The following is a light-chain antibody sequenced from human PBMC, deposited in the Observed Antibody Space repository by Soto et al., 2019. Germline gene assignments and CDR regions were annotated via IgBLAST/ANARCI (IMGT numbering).Light chain of an antibody. CDR2: WAS. CDR3: QQYYCIPCA. CDR1: QSVLYSADNKNY. V-gene: IGKV4-1*01. Sequence: DIVMTQSPDSLAVSLGERATINCKSSQSVLYSADNKNYLAWYQQKTGHPPTLLISWASTRESGVPDRCSGSGSWTDFTRTISSLQAEDVAVYYGQQYYCIPCAFGPGTKVDIK. J-gene: IGKJ3*01.